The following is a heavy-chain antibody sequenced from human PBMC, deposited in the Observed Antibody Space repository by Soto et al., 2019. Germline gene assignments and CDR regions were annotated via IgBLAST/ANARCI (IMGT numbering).Heavy chain of an antibody. V-gene: IGHV4-59*01. Sequence: SETLSLTCSVSGGSISGSYWSWIRQSPGKGLEWLGYVYYTGSTNYSPSLRIRVSISVDTSKNEFSLRLSSVTTADTAVYFCARSVAVPGAHIDYWGQGTQVTVSS. CDR1: GGSISGSY. J-gene: IGHJ4*02. CDR2: VYYTGST. D-gene: IGHD6-19*01. CDR3: ARSVAVPGAHIDY.